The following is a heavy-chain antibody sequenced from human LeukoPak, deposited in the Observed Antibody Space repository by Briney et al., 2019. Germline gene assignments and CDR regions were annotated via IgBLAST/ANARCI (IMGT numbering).Heavy chain of an antibody. CDR1: GYTFTGYY. D-gene: IGHD3-22*01. Sequence: ASVKVSCKASGYTFTGYYMHWVRQAPRQGLEWMGWINPNSGGTNYAQKFQGRDTMTRDTSISTAYMELSRLRSDDTAVYYCARPYDSGWSLNFDYWGQGTLVTVSS. J-gene: IGHJ4*02. CDR2: INPNSGGT. CDR3: ARPYDSGWSLNFDY. V-gene: IGHV1-2*02.